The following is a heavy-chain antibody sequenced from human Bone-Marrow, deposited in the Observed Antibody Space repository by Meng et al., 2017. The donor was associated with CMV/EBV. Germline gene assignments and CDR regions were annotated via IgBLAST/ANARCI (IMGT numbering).Heavy chain of an antibody. Sequence: GESLKISCAASGFTFSTYWMHWVRQAPGKGLVWVSCINSDRSFTNYADSVKGRFTISRDNAKNMLYLQMNSLRAEDTAVYYCFTCYRDECYWGQGTLVTVSS. J-gene: IGHJ4*02. CDR2: INSDRSFT. CDR1: GFTFSTYW. V-gene: IGHV3-74*01. CDR3: FTCYRDECY. D-gene: IGHD3-16*02.